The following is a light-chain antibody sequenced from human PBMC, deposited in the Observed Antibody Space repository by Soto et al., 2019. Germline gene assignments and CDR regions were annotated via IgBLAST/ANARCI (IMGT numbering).Light chain of an antibody. J-gene: IGKJ1*01. CDR3: HQYGTSPPRT. CDR2: AAS. Sequence: EIVLTQSPGTLSLSPGERATLSCRASQRISSSYLAWYQQKPGQAPRLLIYAASSRATGIPGRFSGSGSGTDFTLTISRLEPEDFAVYYCHQYGTSPPRTFGQGTKVEIK. V-gene: IGKV3-20*01. CDR1: QRISSSY.